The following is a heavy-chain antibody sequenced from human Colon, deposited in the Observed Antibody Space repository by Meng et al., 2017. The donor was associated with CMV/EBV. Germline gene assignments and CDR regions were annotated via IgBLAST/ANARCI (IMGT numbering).Heavy chain of an antibody. CDR2: IKPSGGST. D-gene: IGHD2-15*01. J-gene: IGHJ4*02. CDR1: GFTFSTQY. V-gene: IGHV1-46*01. Sequence: QEQLVQSGAEVKNPGASVKVACKASGFTFSTQYIHWVRQAPGQGLEWLGIIKPSGGSTGYAQKFQGRVTMTRDTSTSTVYMELSSLRSEDTAMYYCTRDIVLWGQGTLVTVSS. CDR3: TRDIVL.